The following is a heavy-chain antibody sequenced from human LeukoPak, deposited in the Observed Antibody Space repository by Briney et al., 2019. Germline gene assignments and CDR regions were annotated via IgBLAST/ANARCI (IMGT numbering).Heavy chain of an antibody. D-gene: IGHD4-17*01. J-gene: IGHJ5*02. CDR1: GGSISSGGYS. Sequence: PSETLSLTCAVSGGSISSGGYSWSWIRQPPGKGLEWIGYIYHSGSTYYNPSLKSRVTISVDRSKNQFSLKLSSVTAADTAVYYCARHTVTTMGNWFDPWGQGTLVTVSS. CDR3: ARHTVTTMGNWFDP. CDR2: IYHSGST. V-gene: IGHV4-30-2*01.